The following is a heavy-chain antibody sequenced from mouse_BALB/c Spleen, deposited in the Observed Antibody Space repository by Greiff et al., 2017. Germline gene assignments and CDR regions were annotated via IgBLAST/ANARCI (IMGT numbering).Heavy chain of an antibody. J-gene: IGHJ4*01. V-gene: IGHV2-9*02. Sequence: QVQLKESGPGLVAPSQSLSITCTVSGFSLTSYGVHWVRQPPGKGLEWLGVIWAGGSTNYNSALMSRLSISKDNSKSQVFLKMNSLQTDDTAMYYCARGERGLDYSYAMDYWGQGTSVTVSS. CDR1: GFSLTSYG. D-gene: IGHD1-1*01. CDR2: IWAGGST. CDR3: ARGERGLDYSYAMDY.